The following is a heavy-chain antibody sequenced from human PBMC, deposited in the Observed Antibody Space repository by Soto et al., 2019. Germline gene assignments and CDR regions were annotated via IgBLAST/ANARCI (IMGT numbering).Heavy chain of an antibody. CDR1: GGSISSSGHY. V-gene: IGHV4-39*01. J-gene: IGHJ6*03. D-gene: IGHD4-17*01. CDR2: VFYSGST. CDR3: ARRRRYDDYPYYYYYMDV. Sequence: QLQLQESGPGLVKPSETLSLTCTVSGGSISSSGHYWDWIRQPPKKGLEWIGSVFYSGSTYYNPSLKSRVTISVDTTKNQFSLKLRSVTAADTAVYYCARRRRYDDYPYYYYYMDVWGKGTTVTVSS.